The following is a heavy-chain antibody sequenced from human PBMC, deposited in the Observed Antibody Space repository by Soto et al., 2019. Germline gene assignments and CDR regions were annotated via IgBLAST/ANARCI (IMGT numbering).Heavy chain of an antibody. J-gene: IGHJ1*01. V-gene: IGHV4-59*08. D-gene: IGHD1-1*01. CDR3: ARRAPTLQQQCF. CDR1: GGSISSYY. CDR2: IYYSGST. Sequence: SETLSLTCTVSGGSISSYYWSWIRQPPGKGLEWIGYIYYSGSTNYNPSLKSRVTISVDTSKTQFSRKLNSMTAEDTAVYFCARRAPTLQQQCFCGQGCLGPGSS.